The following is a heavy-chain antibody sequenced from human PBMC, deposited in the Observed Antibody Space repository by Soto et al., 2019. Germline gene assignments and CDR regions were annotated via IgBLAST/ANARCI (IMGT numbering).Heavy chain of an antibody. D-gene: IGHD5-18*01. CDR3: ARDSYGTYAFDI. J-gene: IGHJ3*02. Sequence: GGSLRLSCAPSGFTFSSYSMNWVRQAPGKGLEWVSSISSSSSYIYYADSVKGRFTISRDNAKNSLYLQMNSLRAEDTAVYHCARDSYGTYAFDIWGQGTMVTVSS. CDR2: ISSSSSYI. CDR1: GFTFSSYS. V-gene: IGHV3-21*01.